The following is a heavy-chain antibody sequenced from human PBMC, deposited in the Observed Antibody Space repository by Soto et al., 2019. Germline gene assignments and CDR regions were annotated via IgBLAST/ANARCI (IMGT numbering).Heavy chain of an antibody. Sequence: QGQLVQSGAEEKKPGASVKVSCKASGYTFTGYAMHWVRQAPGQRLEWMGWINARNGNTKYSQKFQGRVTITRDTSASTAYMELSSLRSEDTAVYYCARSAVSPFGGLIGPFDYWGQGNLVTVSS. V-gene: IGHV1-3*05. J-gene: IGHJ4*02. CDR1: GYTFTGYA. CDR2: INARNGNT. D-gene: IGHD3-16*02. CDR3: ARSAVSPFGGLIGPFDY.